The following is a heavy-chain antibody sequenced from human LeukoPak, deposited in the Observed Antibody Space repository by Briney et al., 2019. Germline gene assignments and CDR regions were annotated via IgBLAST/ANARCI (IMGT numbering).Heavy chain of an antibody. CDR2: IYYSGTS. Sequence: SETLSLTCTVSGDSISSYYWSWIRQPPGKGLEWIGYIYYSGTSKYSPSLKSRVTISVDTSKNQFSLKLSSVTAADTVVYYCARGSTRFDPWGQGTLVTVSS. J-gene: IGHJ5*02. V-gene: IGHV4-59*01. CDR3: ARGSTRFDP. CDR1: GDSISSYY.